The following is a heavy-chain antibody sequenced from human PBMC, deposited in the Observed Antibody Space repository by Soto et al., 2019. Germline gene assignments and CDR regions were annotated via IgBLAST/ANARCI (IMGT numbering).Heavy chain of an antibody. CDR1: GYTFTSYG. CDR3: ASISSGWYVYDI. Sequence: ASVKVSCKASGYTFTSYGISWVRQAPGQGLEWMGWISAYNGNTNYAQKLQGRVTMTTDTSTSTAYMELRSLRSDDTAVYYCASISSGWYVYDIWGQGTMVTVSS. J-gene: IGHJ3*02. CDR2: ISAYNGNT. V-gene: IGHV1-18*01. D-gene: IGHD6-19*01.